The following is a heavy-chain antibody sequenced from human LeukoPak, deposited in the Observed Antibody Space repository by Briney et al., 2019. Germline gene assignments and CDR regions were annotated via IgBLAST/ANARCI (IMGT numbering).Heavy chain of an antibody. D-gene: IGHD2-15*01. CDR1: GFTFSTYT. CDR2: IGGSGENT. J-gene: IGHJ4*02. V-gene: IGHV3-23*01. Sequence: QPGASLRLSCAASGFTFSTYTMSWVRQAPGKGLEWVSAIGGSGENTYYADSVKGRFTTSRDNSKNTLYLQMNSLRAEDTAVYYCAKDRMRYCSGGSCYPPDYWGQGTLVTVSS. CDR3: AKDRMRYCSGGSCYPPDY.